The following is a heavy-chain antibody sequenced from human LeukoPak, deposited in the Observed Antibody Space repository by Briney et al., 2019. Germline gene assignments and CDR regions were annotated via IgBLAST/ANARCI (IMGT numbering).Heavy chain of an antibody. V-gene: IGHV1-2*02. J-gene: IGHJ4*02. CDR2: INPNSGGT. D-gene: IGHD5-18*01. CDR3: ATVGIVDTAMITYFDY. Sequence: ASVKVSCKASGYTFTGYYMHWVRQAPGQGLEWMGWINPNSGGTNYAQKFQGRVTMTRDTSISTAYMELSRLRSDDTAVYYCATVGIVDTAMITYFDYWGQGTLVTVSS. CDR1: GYTFTGYY.